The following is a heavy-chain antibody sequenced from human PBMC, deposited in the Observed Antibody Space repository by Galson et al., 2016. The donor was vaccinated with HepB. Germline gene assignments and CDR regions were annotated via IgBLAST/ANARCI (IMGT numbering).Heavy chain of an antibody. D-gene: IGHD3-3*01. J-gene: IGHJ3*01. CDR1: GFTFATDV. V-gene: IGHV1-18*04. CDR2: ISPHNGNT. CDR3: ARATIFGVALDSVDWYFVLCGRVTLLTGSAGTGTVSLCDPFDF. Sequence: SVKVSCKASGFTFATDVISWVRQAPGQGLEWMGWISPHNGNTNYAQKLQDRATMTTDTSTNTAYMELRSLRSDDTAVDYCARATIFGVALDSVDWYFVLCGRVTLLTGSAGTGTVSLCDPFDFRCQGTMVTVSS.